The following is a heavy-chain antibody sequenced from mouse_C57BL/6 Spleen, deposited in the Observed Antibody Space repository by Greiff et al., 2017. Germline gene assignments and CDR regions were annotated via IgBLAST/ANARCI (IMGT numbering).Heavy chain of an antibody. J-gene: IGHJ3*01. D-gene: IGHD2-2*01. V-gene: IGHV14-3*01. Sequence: EVQLQQSVAELVRPGASVKLSCTASGFNFKNSYMNWVKQRPEQGLEWIGRIDPANGNTKYTQKFQGKATITADTSSNTAYLQLSSLTSEDAAIYYCAPCDGYEGFAYWGQGTLVTVAA. CDR1: GFNFKNSY. CDR3: APCDGYEGFAY. CDR2: IDPANGNT.